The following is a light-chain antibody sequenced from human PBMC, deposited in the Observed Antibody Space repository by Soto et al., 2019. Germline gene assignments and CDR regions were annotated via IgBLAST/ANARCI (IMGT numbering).Light chain of an antibody. CDR1: QSISSY. V-gene: IGKV1-5*01. J-gene: IGKJ1*01. CDR2: AAS. CDR3: QHYNSYSEA. Sequence: DIEMTQSPSSLSASVGDRVTITCRASQSISSYLNWYQQKPGRGPTLLIYAASSLQSGVPSRFSGSGSGTEFTLTISSLQPDDFATYYCQHYNSYSEAFGQGTKVDIK.